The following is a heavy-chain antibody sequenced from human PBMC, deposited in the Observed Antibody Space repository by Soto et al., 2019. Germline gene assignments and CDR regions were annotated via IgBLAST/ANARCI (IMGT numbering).Heavy chain of an antibody. CDR2: IYYSGST. CDR1: GGSISSSSYY. J-gene: IGHJ4*02. V-gene: IGHV4-39*01. Sequence: QLQLQESGPGLVKPSETLSLTCTVSGGSISSSSYYWGWIRQPPGKGLEWIGSIYYSGSTYYNPSLKSRVTISVDTSKNESSLKLSSVTAVDTAVYYCERHCPGHSYGLTSFDYWGQGTLVTVSS. CDR3: ERHCPGHSYGLTSFDY. D-gene: IGHD5-18*01.